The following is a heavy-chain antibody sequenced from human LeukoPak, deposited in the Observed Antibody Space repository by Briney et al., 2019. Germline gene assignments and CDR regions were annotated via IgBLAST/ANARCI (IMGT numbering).Heavy chain of an antibody. D-gene: IGHD2-2*02. Sequence: GGSLRLSCAASGFTFRSYAMRWVRQAPGKGLEWVSAISGSGGSTYYADSVKGRFTISRDNSKNTLYLQMNSLRAEDTAVYYCAKDTLACSSTSCYTFLTYDYWGQGTLVTVSS. CDR2: ISGSGGST. CDR1: GFTFRSYA. J-gene: IGHJ4*02. V-gene: IGHV3-23*01. CDR3: AKDTLACSSTSCYTFLTYDY.